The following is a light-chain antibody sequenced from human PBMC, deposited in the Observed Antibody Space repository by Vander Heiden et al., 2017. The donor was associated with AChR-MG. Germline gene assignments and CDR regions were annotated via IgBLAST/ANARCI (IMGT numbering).Light chain of an antibody. J-gene: IGLJ3*02. V-gene: IGLV2-8*01. CDR1: SSDVGGFTS. Sequence: QSALTHPPPASGSPGQSVTISCTGTSSDVGGFTSVSWDQQHPGSAPKLMISEVTKRPSGVPARFSGSKSGHTASLTVSGLQAEDEADYYCSTSSGSNILFGGGTKLTVL. CDR2: EVT. CDR3: STSSGSNIL.